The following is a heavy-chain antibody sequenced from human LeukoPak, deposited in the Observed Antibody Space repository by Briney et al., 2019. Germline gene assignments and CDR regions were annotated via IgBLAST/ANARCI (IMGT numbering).Heavy chain of an antibody. J-gene: IGHJ3*02. CDR1: GFTFSNAW. D-gene: IGHD1-20*01. V-gene: IGHV3-21*01. CDR2: ISSSSSYI. Sequence: GGSLRLSCATSGFTFSNAWMNWVRQAPGKGLEWVSFISSSSSYIYYADSVKGRFTISRDNAKNSLYLQMNSLRAEDTAVYYCARVYNWNLNDAFDIWGQGTMVTVSS. CDR3: ARVYNWNLNDAFDI.